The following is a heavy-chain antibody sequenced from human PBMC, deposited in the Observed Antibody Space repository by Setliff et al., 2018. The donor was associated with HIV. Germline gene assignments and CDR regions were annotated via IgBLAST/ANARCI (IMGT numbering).Heavy chain of an antibody. CDR1: GYIFTMYT. CDR2: INTVNGNT. Sequence: ASVKVSCKASGYIFTMYTMYWARRAPGQRLEWMGRINTVNGNTKYSQNFQGRVTITRDTSANTANMELSSLRSEDTAVYYCAREPAGSGSGSFGFWGQGTLVTVSS. CDR3: AREPAGSGSGSFGF. J-gene: IGHJ4*02. D-gene: IGHD3-10*01. V-gene: IGHV1-3*04.